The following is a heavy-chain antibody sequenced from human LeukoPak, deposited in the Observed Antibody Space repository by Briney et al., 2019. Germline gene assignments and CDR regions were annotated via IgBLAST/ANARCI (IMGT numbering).Heavy chain of an antibody. J-gene: IGHJ5*02. CDR1: GYTFTNYG. CDR3: ARDKESGGSCCYNWFDP. Sequence: ASVKVSCKTSGYTFTNYGISWVRQAPGQGLEWMGWINAYNGNTNYTQKLRGRVTMTTDTSTSTAYMELRSLRSDDTAVYYCARDKESGGSCCYNWFDPWGRGTLVTVSS. V-gene: IGHV1-18*01. D-gene: IGHD2-15*01. CDR2: INAYNGNT.